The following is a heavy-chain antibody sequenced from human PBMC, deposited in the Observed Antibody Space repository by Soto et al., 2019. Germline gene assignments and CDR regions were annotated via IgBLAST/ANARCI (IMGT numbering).Heavy chain of an antibody. V-gene: IGHV4-31*03. Sequence: SETLSLTCTVSGGSISSGGYYWSWIRQHPGKGLEWIGYIYYSGSTYYNPSLKSRVTISVDTSKNQFSLKLSSVTAADTAVYYCARAAVVVPAPVQPGPYYYGMDVWGQGTTVTV. CDR2: IYYSGST. CDR1: GGSISSGGYY. D-gene: IGHD2-2*01. CDR3: ARAAVVVPAPVQPGPYYYGMDV. J-gene: IGHJ6*02.